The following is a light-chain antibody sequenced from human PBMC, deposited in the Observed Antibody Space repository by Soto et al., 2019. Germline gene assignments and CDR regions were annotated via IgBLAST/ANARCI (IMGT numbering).Light chain of an antibody. CDR3: SSYAGSTV. Sequence: QSALTQPASVSGSPGQSITISCTGTSSDIGGYNYVSWYRQHPGKAPELMIYDVANRPSGVSDRFSGSKSGNTASLTVSGLQAEDEADYYCSSYAGSTVFGTGTKVTVL. CDR1: SSDIGGYNY. CDR2: DVA. V-gene: IGLV2-14*03. J-gene: IGLJ1*01.